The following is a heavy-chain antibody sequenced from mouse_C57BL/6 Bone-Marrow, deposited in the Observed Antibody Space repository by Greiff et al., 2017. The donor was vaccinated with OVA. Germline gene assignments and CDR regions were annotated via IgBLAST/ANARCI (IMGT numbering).Heavy chain of an antibody. CDR2: IDPSDSET. D-gene: IGHD2-5*01. CDR3: ARDSNPWYFDV. CDR1: GYTFTSYW. Sequence: VKLQQPGAELVRPGSSVKLSCKASGYTFTSYWMHWVKQRPIQGLEWIGNIDPSDSETHYNQKFKDKATLTVDKSSSTAYMQLSSLTSEDSAVYYCARDSNPWYFDVWGTGTTVTVSS. V-gene: IGHV1-52*01. J-gene: IGHJ1*03.